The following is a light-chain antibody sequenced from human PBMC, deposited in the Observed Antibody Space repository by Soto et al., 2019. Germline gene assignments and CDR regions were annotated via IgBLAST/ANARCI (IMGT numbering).Light chain of an antibody. CDR1: SSDVGGYNY. CDR2: EVT. CDR3: SSYAASNNFYFV. Sequence: QSALTQPPSASGSPGQSVTISCTGTSSDVGGYNYVSWYQQYPGRAPKLKIYEVTKRPSGVPDRFSGSKSGNTASLTVSGLQAEDEADYYCSSYAASNNFYFVFGGGTKLTVL. J-gene: IGLJ3*02. V-gene: IGLV2-8*01.